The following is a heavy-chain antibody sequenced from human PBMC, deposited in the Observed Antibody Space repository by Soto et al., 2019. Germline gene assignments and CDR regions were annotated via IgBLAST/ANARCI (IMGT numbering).Heavy chain of an antibody. Sequence: SETMSLTCAVYGGTFSGYYWSWIRQLPGKGLEWIGEINHSGSTNYNPSLKSRVTISVDTSKNQFSLKLSSVTAADTAVYYCARTPARGSGSYYMRYYFDYWGQGTLVTVSS. J-gene: IGHJ4*02. D-gene: IGHD3-10*01. CDR2: INHSGST. CDR3: ARTPARGSGSYYMRYYFDY. CDR1: GGTFSGYY. V-gene: IGHV4-34*01.